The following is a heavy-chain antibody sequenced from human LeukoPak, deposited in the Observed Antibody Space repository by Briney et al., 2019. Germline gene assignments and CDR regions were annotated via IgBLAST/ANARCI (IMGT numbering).Heavy chain of an antibody. CDR3: ARDPRYSRGGNWFDP. CDR2: INPNSGGT. D-gene: IGHD6-25*01. V-gene: IGHV1-2*02. CDR1: GYTFTGYY. J-gene: IGHJ5*02. Sequence: ASVKVSCKASGYTFTGYYMHWVRQAPGQGLEWMGWINPNSGGTNYAQKLQGRVTMTTDTSTSTAYMELRSLRSDDTAVYYCARDPRYSRGGNWFDPWGQGTLVTVSS.